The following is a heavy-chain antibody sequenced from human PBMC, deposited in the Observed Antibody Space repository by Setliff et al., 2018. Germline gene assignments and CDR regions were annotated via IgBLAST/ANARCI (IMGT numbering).Heavy chain of an antibody. V-gene: IGHV4-4*07. Sequence: PSETLSLTCTVSGGSISNYYWSWIRQPAGKGLEWIGHIYIGGSANYNPSLKSRVTMSIDTSKNQFSLKLNAVTAADMAVYYCAREQWLDPPGYYYMDVWAKGTTVTV. J-gene: IGHJ6*03. CDR2: IYIGGSA. CDR1: GGSISNYY. D-gene: IGHD6-19*01. CDR3: AREQWLDPPGYYYMDV.